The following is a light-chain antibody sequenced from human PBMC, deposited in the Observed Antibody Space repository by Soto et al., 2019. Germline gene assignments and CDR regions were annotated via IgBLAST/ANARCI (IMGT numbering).Light chain of an antibody. CDR2: DAS. J-gene: IGKJ4*01. CDR3: HQRTNWPLT. CDR1: QSVASY. V-gene: IGKV3-11*01. Sequence: EIVLTQSPATLSLSPGERATLSCRASQSVASYLAWYQQKPGQAPRLLIFDASNRAPGIPARFSGSGSGTDFTLTISRLEPEDFAVYYCHQRTNWPLTFGGGTKVESK.